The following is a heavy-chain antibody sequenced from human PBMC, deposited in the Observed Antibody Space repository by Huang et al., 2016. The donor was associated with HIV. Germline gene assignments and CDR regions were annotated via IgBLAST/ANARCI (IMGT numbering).Heavy chain of an antibody. Sequence: QVQLVQSGAEVKKPGASVKVSCKASGYTFINFDINWVRQAPGQGLEWMGSISPYNGNTKFAQKLQGRLTMTTDTSTSTAYMDLRSLRSDDTALYYCARQGFGRSDAFDIWGQGTMVTVSS. CDR1: GYTFINFD. CDR3: ARQGFGRSDAFDI. D-gene: IGHD3-10*01. V-gene: IGHV1-18*01. J-gene: IGHJ3*02. CDR2: ISPYNGNT.